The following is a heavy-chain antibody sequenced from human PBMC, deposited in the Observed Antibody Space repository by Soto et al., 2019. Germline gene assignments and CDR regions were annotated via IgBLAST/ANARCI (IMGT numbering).Heavy chain of an antibody. Sequence: GVSLKINCPASGFTFRSYWMNWVCQAPGRGLEWVANINGDGSENTYVDSVKGRFTISRDNAKNSLDLQMSSLRGGATAVYYCARGPLDYWGQGNLVAVSS. CDR1: GFTFRSYW. V-gene: IGHV3-7*03. J-gene: IGHJ4*02. CDR3: ARGPLDY. CDR2: INGDGSEN.